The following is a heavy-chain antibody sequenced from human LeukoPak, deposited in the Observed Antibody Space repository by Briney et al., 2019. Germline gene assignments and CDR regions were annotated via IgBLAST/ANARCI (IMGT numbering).Heavy chain of an antibody. CDR3: ARRRRYYGAEYYFDS. Sequence: PSETLSLTCTVSGDSISSSSFYWGWIRQPPGKGLEWIGDMHYYGGSTYYSPSLKSRVTISVDTSKNQFSLKLSSVTAADTAIYYCARRRRYYGAEYYFDSWGQGTLVTVSS. V-gene: IGHV4-39*01. CDR1: GDSISSSSFY. J-gene: IGHJ4*02. D-gene: IGHD2-21*01. CDR2: MHYYGGST.